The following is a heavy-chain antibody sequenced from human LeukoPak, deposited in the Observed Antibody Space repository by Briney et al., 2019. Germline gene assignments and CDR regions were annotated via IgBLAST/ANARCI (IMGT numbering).Heavy chain of an antibody. J-gene: IGHJ6*02. CDR2: IYNKGNT. CDR3: AKDSGSLDV. V-gene: IGHV4-4*07. Sequence: SETLSLTCTVAGGSISIYYWSWIRQPAGKGLEWIGRIYNKGNTNYNPSLKGRVTMSVDTSKNQFSLKLRSVTAADTAVYYCAKDSGSLDVWGQGTTVTVSS. D-gene: IGHD3-10*01. CDR1: GGSISIYY.